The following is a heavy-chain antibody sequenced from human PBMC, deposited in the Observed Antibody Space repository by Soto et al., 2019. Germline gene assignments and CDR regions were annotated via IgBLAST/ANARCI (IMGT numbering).Heavy chain of an antibody. V-gene: IGHV3-30*18. CDR3: TKVRISGSYSGMDV. CDR1: GFTFSSYG. J-gene: IGHJ6*02. Sequence: VGSLRLSCAASGFTFSSYGMHWVRQAPGKGLEWVAIISYDGSNKYYADSVKGRFTISRDNSKNTLYLQVNNLRPEDTAVYYCTKVRISGSYSGMDVWGQGTTVTVSS. D-gene: IGHD1-26*01. CDR2: ISYDGSNK.